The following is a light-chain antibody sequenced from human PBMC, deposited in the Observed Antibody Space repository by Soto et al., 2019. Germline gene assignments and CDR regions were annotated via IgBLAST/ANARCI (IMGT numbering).Light chain of an antibody. J-gene: IGLJ2*01. CDR2: DNS. CDR1: SSNIGAGYD. Sequence: QSVLTQPPSVSGAPGQRVTISCTGSSSNIGAGYDVHWYQQLPRTAPKLLIYDNSNRPSGVPDRFSGSKSGTSASLAITGLLPDDDADYYYHSSYSSLSGDVVFGGGTKLTVL. CDR3: HSSYSSLSGDVV. V-gene: IGLV1-40*01.